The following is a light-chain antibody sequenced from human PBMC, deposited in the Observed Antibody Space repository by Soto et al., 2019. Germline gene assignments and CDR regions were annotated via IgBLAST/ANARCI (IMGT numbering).Light chain of an antibody. CDR1: ESVTSNY. CDR2: AAS. CDR3: QHYHSAPGT. Sequence: SESVTSNYLAWYQQKPGQVPRLLIYAASYWHSGVPARFSGGGSGTDFTLTISRLEPEDVAVYYCQHYHSAPGTFGQGTKVDIK. V-gene: IGKV3-20*01. J-gene: IGKJ1*01.